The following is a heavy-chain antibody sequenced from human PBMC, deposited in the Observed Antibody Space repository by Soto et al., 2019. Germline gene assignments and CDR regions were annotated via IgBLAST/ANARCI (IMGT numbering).Heavy chain of an antibody. V-gene: IGHV3-23*01. CDR2: ISGSGGST. D-gene: IGHD3-16*02. CDR1: GFTFSSYA. J-gene: IGHJ4*02. Sequence: EVQLLESGGGLVQPGGSLRLSCAASGFTFSSYAMSWVRQAPGKGLEWVSAISGSGGSTYYADSVKGRFNISRDNSKKNLQQQLINLRAEDESVDNCAKGIVGRCGCRGPLDSWGQGTLVAVSS. CDR3: AKGIVGRCGCRGPLDS.